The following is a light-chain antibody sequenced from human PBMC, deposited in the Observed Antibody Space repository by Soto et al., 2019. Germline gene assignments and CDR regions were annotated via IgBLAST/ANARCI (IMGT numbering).Light chain of an antibody. J-gene: IGLJ2*01. Sequence: QSVLTQPPSVSGAPGQRVTISCTGSSSNIGAGYDVHWYQQLPGTAPKLLISGNSHRPSGVPDRFSGSKSGTSASLAITGLQAEDEADYCSQSYDSSLSGYVVFGGGTKLTVL. CDR1: SSNIGAGYD. V-gene: IGLV1-40*01. CDR2: GNS. CDR3: QSYDSSLSGYVV.